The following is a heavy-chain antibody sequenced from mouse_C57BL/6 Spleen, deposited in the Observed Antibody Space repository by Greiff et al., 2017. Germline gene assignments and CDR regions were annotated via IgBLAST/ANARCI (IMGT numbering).Heavy chain of an antibody. CDR3: ARSGYDYEGAWFAY. J-gene: IGHJ3*01. CDR2: IYPGDGDT. D-gene: IGHD2-4*01. V-gene: IGHV1-80*01. Sequence: VQLQQSGAELVKPGASVKISCKASGYAFSSYWMNWVKQRPGKGLEWIGQIYPGDGDTNYNGKFKGKATLTADKSSSTAYMQLSSLPSEDSAFYFCARSGYDYEGAWFAYWGQGTLVTVSA. CDR1: GYAFSSYW.